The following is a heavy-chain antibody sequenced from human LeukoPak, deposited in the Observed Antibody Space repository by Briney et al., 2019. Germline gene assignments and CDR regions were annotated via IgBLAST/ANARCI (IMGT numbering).Heavy chain of an antibody. CDR1: GYTFTSYD. Sequence: ASVKVSCKASGYTFTSYDINWVRQATGQGLEWMGWMNPNSGNTGYAQKFQGRVTITRNTSISTAYMELSSLRSEDTAVYYCARGRVLYYYMDVWGKGTTVTVSS. V-gene: IGHV1-8*01. CDR2: MNPNSGNT. J-gene: IGHJ6*03. CDR3: ARGRVLYYYMDV.